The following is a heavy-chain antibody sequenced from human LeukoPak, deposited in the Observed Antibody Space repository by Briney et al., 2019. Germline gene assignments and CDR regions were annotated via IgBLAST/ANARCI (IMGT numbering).Heavy chain of an antibody. D-gene: IGHD4-23*01. CDR2: IYYSGST. J-gene: IGHJ4*02. CDR1: GGSISSSSYY. Sequence: SETLSLTCTVSGGSISSSSYYWGWIRQPPGKGLEWIGSIYYSGSTYYNPSLKSRVTISVDTSKNQFSLKLSSVTAADTAVYYCARRPPNSPLDYWGQGTLVTVSS. CDR3: ARRPPNSPLDY. V-gene: IGHV4-39*07.